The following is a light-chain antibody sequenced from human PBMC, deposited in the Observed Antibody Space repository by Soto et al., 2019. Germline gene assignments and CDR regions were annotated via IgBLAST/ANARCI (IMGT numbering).Light chain of an antibody. CDR2: DAS. V-gene: IGKV1-6*01. Sequence: AIQMTQSPSSLSASVGDRVTITCRASQGIGNDLGWYQQKPGKAPILLIYDASSLQSGVPSRFSGSGSGTDFTLTISSLQPEDFATYYCLQDFNFPRTFGQGTRVEVK. CDR3: LQDFNFPRT. CDR1: QGIGND. J-gene: IGKJ1*01.